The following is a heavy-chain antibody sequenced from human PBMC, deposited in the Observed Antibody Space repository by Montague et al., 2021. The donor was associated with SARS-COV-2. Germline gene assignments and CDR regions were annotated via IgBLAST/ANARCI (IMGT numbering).Heavy chain of an antibody. V-gene: IGHV4-34*01. CDR1: GGSFSTYS. D-gene: IGHD2-2*02. Sequence: SETLSLTCAVHGGSFSTYSWNWIRQPPGKGLEWIGEIHHGGSTNYNPSLKSRVTISADTSKNQFSLKLTSVAAADTAVYYCARLGDGVVPSPILGVVPYYAYYYRDVWGKGTTVTVSS. CDR2: IHHGGST. CDR3: ARLGDGVVPSPILGVVPYYAYYYRDV. J-gene: IGHJ6*03.